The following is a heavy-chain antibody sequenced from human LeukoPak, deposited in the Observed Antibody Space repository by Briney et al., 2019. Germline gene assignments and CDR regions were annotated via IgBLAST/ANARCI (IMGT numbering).Heavy chain of an antibody. CDR1: GGSINNYY. V-gene: IGHV4-59*06. CDR3: AFGGIAAQFHY. D-gene: IGHD6-13*01. CDR2: IYYSGST. Sequence: SETLSLTCTVSGGSINNYYWSWIRQPPGKGLEWIGYIYYSGSTYYNPSLKSRVAISVDTSKNQFSLKLSSVTAADTAVYYCAFGGIAAQFHYWGQGTLVTVPS. J-gene: IGHJ4*02.